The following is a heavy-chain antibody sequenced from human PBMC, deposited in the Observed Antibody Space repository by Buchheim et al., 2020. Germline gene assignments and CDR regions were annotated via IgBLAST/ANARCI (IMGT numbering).Heavy chain of an antibody. V-gene: IGHV3-7*01. CDR1: GFTFSSYW. CDR3: ARGTGDYYGMDV. CDR2: IKEDGSEG. Sequence: EVQLVESGGGLVQPGGSLRLSCAASGFTFSSYWMTWVRQAPGKGLEWVANIKEDGSEGYYVDSVKGRFTISRDNAMNSLFLQMSSLGAEDTAVYYYARGTGDYYGMDVWGQGTT. J-gene: IGHJ6*02. D-gene: IGHD3-10*01.